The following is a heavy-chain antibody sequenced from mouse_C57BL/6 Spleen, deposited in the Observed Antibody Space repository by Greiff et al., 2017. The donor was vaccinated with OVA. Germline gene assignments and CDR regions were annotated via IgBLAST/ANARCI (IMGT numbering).Heavy chain of an antibody. J-gene: IGHJ4*01. D-gene: IGHD2-5*01. Sequence: VMLVESGPELVKPGASVKISCKASGYAFSSSWMNWVKQRPGKGLEWIGRIYPGDGDTNYNGKFKGKATLTADKSSSTAYMQLSSLTSEDSAVYFCANSNYDYAMDYWGQGTSVTVSS. V-gene: IGHV1-82*01. CDR3: ANSNYDYAMDY. CDR2: IYPGDGDT. CDR1: GYAFSSSW.